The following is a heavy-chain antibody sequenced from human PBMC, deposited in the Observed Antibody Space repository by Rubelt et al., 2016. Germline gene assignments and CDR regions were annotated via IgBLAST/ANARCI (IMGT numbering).Heavy chain of an antibody. V-gene: IGHV3-15*01. CDR2: IKSKTDGGTT. Sequence: VQLQQWGAGLLKPSETLSLTCAVCGGSFSGYYWSWIRQPPGKGLEWIGRIKSKTDGGTTDYAAPVKGRFTISSDDSKNTLYLQMNSLKTEDTAVYYCTTDYDPNWGQGTLVTVSS. J-gene: IGHJ4*02. D-gene: IGHD3-22*01. CDR3: TTDYDPN. CDR1: GGSFSGYY.